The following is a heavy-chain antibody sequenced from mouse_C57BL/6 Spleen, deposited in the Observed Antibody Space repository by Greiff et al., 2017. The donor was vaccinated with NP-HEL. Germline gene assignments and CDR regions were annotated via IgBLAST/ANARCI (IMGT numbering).Heavy chain of an antibody. CDR3: ARGFSTTRVVGYFDV. Sequence: VQLQQSGPELVKPGASVKISCKASGYAFSSSWMNWVKQRPGKGLEWIGRIYPGDGDTNYNEKFKGKATLTADKSASTAYMQLSSLTSEDSAVNFCARGFSTTRVVGYFDVWGTGTTVTVSS. CDR2: IYPGDGDT. CDR1: GYAFSSSW. D-gene: IGHD1-1*01. V-gene: IGHV1-82*01. J-gene: IGHJ1*03.